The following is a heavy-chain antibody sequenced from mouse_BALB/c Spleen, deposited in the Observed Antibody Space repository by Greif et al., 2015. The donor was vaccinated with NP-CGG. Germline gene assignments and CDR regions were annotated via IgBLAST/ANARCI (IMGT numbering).Heavy chain of an antibody. J-gene: IGHJ3*01. CDR2: ISSGGSYT. CDR1: GFTFSSYA. V-gene: IGHV5-9-4*01. CDR3: ARILLYGSSAWFAY. Sequence: EVMLVESGGGLVKPGGSLKLSCAASGFTFSSYAMSWVRQSPEKRLEWVAEISSGGSYTYYPDTVTGRFTISRDNAKNTLYLEMSSLRSEDTAMYYCARILLYGSSAWFAYWGQGTLVTVSA. D-gene: IGHD1-1*01.